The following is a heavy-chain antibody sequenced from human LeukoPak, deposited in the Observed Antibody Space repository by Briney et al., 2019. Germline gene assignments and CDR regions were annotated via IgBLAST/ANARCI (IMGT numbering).Heavy chain of an antibody. CDR2: ISGGGGST. D-gene: IGHD3-10*01. CDR1: GFTFSSYA. J-gene: IGHJ4*02. Sequence: GGSLTLSCAASGFTFSSYAMSWVRQAPGRGLEWVAAISGGGGSTYYADSVKGRFTISRDNSKNTLYLQMNSLRAADTAVYYCAKDRHMVRGVINYWGQGTLVTVSS. V-gene: IGHV3-23*01. CDR3: AKDRHMVRGVINY.